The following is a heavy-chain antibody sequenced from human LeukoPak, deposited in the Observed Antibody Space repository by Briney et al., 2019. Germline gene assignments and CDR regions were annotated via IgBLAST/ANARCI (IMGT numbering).Heavy chain of an antibody. CDR3: ASGISWFDP. CDR1: GGSISSYS. CDR2: IYTSGST. D-gene: IGHD2-15*01. Sequence: SETLSLTCTVSGGSISSYSWSWIRQPPGKGLEWIGYIYTSGSTNYNPSPKSRVTISVDTSKNQFSLKLSSVTAADTAVYYCASGISWFDPWGQGTLVTVSS. J-gene: IGHJ5*02. V-gene: IGHV4-4*09.